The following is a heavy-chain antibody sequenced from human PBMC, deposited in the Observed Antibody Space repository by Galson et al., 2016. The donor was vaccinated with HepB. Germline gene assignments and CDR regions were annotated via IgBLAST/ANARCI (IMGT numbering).Heavy chain of an antibody. CDR3: ARDANWNLDY. V-gene: IGHV1-18*01. J-gene: IGHJ4*02. CDR1: GYIFTMNA. D-gene: IGHD1-1*01. Sequence: KVSCKASGYIFTMNAISCVRQVPGQGLERLGWNSANSGSTNYAQKVQDRITMATDTSTRTVYMELRRLTSDDTAVYYCARDANWNLDYWGQGTLVTVSS. CDR2: NSANSGST.